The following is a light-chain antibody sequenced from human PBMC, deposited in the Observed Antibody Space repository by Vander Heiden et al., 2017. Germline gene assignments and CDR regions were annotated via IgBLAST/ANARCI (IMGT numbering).Light chain of an antibody. Sequence: DIVMTQSPDSLAVSLGERATINCKSSQSVLYSSNNKNYLAWYQQKPGQPPKLLIYWASTRESGVPDRFSGSGSGTDFTLTISSLQAEDVAVYYCQQDDSTPQTFGQGPKVEIK. J-gene: IGKJ1*01. CDR2: WAS. CDR3: QQDDSTPQT. V-gene: IGKV4-1*01. CDR1: QSVLYSSNNKNY.